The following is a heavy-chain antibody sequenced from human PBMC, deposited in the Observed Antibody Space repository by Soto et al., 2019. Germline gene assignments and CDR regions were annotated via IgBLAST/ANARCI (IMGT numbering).Heavy chain of an antibody. CDR2: ISYDGSNK. CDR1: GFTFSSYA. V-gene: IGHV3-30-3*01. CDR3: ARGPPFADYDSNGDVMDV. D-gene: IGHD3-22*01. J-gene: IGHJ6*02. Sequence: QVQLVESGGGVVQPGRSLRLSCAASGFTFSSYAMHWVRQAPGKGLEWVAVISYDGSNKYYADSVKGRFTISRDNSKNTLYLQMNGLRAEATAVYYCARGPPFADYDSNGDVMDVWGQGTTVTVAS.